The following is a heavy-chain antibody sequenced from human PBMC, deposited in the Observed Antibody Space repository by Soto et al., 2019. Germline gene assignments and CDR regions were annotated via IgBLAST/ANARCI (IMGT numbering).Heavy chain of an antibody. D-gene: IGHD3-10*01. CDR3: ARASRDVLLWFGEEYYFDY. J-gene: IGHJ4*02. V-gene: IGHV4-59*01. CDR1: GGSISSYY. Sequence: SETLSLTCTVSGGSISSYYWSWIRQPPGKGLEWIGYIYYSGSTNYNPSLKSRVTISVDTSKNQFSLKLSSVTAADTAVYYCARASRDVLLWFGEEYYFDYWGQGTLVTVSS. CDR2: IYYSGST.